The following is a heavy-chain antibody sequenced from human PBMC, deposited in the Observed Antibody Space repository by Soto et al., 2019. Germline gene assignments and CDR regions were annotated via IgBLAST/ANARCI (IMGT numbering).Heavy chain of an antibody. D-gene: IGHD3-10*01. CDR3: GRDTRGSGSRFDY. J-gene: IGHJ4*02. CDR2: IDASGGST. Sequence: QVQLVQSGAEVKKPGASVKVSCKASGYTFTDYYMHWVRQAPGQGLEWVGIIDASGGSTTYAQKFQGRVTMTRDTSTSTVYIELSRLRSEDTAVYYCGRDTRGSGSRFDYWGQGTPVTVSS. CDR1: GYTFTDYY. V-gene: IGHV1-46*03.